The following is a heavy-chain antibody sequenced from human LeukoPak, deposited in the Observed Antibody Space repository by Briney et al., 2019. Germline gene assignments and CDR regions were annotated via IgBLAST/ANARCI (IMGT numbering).Heavy chain of an antibody. CDR2: ISGSGGST. J-gene: IGHJ4*02. CDR1: GFIFSSDA. D-gene: IGHD1-14*01. Sequence: GGSLRLSCAASGFIFSSDAMSWVRQAPGKGREWGSAISGSGGSTYYADSVKGRFTISRDNSKNTLYMQMNSLRAEDTAVYSCAKDTGTLNADFDYWGQGTMVTVSS. CDR3: AKDTGTLNADFDY. V-gene: IGHV3-23*01.